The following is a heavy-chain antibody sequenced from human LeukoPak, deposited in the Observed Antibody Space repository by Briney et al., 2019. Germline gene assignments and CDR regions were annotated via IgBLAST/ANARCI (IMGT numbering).Heavy chain of an antibody. D-gene: IGHD3-16*01. CDR3: ARGRGNFDY. CDR1: GSSVSSTYW. J-gene: IGHJ4*02. CDR2: TYHTGST. Sequence: PSGTLSLTCAVSGSSVSSTYWWSWVRQPPGKGLEWIGETYHTGSTNYNPSLRSRVTMSVDKSKNQVSLRLTSVTAADTAVYYCARGRGNFDYWGQGTLVTVSS. V-gene: IGHV4-4*02.